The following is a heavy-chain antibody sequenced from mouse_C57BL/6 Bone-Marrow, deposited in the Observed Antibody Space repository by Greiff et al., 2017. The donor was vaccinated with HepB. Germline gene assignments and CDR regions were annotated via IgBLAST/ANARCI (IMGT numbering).Heavy chain of an antibody. CDR1: GYTFTSYW. CDR2: IHPNSGST. J-gene: IGHJ2*01. V-gene: IGHV1-64*01. Sequence: VKLQQPGAELVKPGASVKLSCKASGYTFTSYWMHWVKQRPGQGLEWIGMIHPNSGSTNYNEKFKGKATFTADTSSNTAYMQLSSLTTEDSAIYYCARGGYWGQGTTLTVSS. CDR3: ARGGY.